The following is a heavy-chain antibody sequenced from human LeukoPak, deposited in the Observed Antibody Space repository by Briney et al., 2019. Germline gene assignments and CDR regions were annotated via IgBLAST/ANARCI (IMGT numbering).Heavy chain of an antibody. CDR1: GFTFSSYS. J-gene: IGHJ4*02. Sequence: GGSLRLSCAASGFTFSSYSMNWVRQAPGKGLEWVSSISSSSSYIYYADSVKGRFTISRDNAKNSLYLQMNSLGAEDTAVYYCARVAGAAADVSYDYWGQGTLVTVSS. CDR2: ISSSSSYI. V-gene: IGHV3-21*01. CDR3: ARVAGAAADVSYDY. D-gene: IGHD6-13*01.